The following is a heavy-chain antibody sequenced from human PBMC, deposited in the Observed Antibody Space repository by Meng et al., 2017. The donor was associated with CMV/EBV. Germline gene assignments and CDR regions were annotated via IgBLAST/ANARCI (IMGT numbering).Heavy chain of an antibody. J-gene: IGHJ4*02. D-gene: IGHD3-22*01. V-gene: IGHV3-23*03. CDR2: IYSGGSST. CDR1: GFTFSSCA. CDR3: AKDNSSYDSSGYLDY. Sequence: GESLKISCAASGFTFSSCAMSWVRQAPGKGLEWVSVIYSGGSSTYYADSVKGRFTISRDNSKNTLYLQMNSLRAEDTAVYYCAKDNSSYDSSGYLDYWGQGTLVTVSS.